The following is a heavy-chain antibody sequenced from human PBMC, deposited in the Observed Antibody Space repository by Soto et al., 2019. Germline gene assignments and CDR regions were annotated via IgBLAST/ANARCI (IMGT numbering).Heavy chain of an antibody. CDR2: IDAGNGKT. CDR3: ARGIWYSGSYYFDG. D-gene: IGHD1-26*01. J-gene: IGHJ4*02. V-gene: IGHV1-3*01. Sequence: ASVKVSCKASGYTFTKYAIHWVRQAPGQRLEWMGWIDAGNGKTKYSQNFQGRVTITRDTSASTAYMDLSSLRSEDTALYYCARGIWYSGSYYFDGWGQGTLVTVSS. CDR1: GYTFTKYA.